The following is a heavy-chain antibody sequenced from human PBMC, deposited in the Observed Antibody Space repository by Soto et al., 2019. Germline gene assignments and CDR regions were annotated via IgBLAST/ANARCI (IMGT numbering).Heavy chain of an antibody. V-gene: IGHV3-23*01. J-gene: IGHJ6*03. Sequence: GGSLRLSCAASGFTFSSYAMSWVRQAPGKGLEWVSAISGSGGSTYYADSVKGRFTISRDNSKNTLYLQMNSLRAEDTAVYYCAKDGWGAARIYYYYYYMDVWGKGTTVTVSS. D-gene: IGHD6-6*01. CDR3: AKDGWGAARIYYYYYYMDV. CDR2: ISGSGGST. CDR1: GFTFSSYA.